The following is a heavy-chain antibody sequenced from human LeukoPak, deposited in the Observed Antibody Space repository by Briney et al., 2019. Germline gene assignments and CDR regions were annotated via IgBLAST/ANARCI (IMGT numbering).Heavy chain of an antibody. CDR2: ISTAGAIT. Sequence: AGSLRLSCAASGFTFTSVWMHWFRQAPGSGLLWISRISTAGAITGYADSVKGRFTISRDNAKNTLYLQMNSLRAGDTAVYYCARDRTTVTLFDYWGQGALVTVSS. D-gene: IGHD4-17*01. J-gene: IGHJ4*02. CDR3: ARDRTTVTLFDY. V-gene: IGHV3-74*01. CDR1: GFTFTSVW.